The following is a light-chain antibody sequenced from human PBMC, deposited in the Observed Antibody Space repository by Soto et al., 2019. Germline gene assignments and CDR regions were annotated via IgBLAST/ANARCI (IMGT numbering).Light chain of an antibody. Sequence: EIVMTQSPATLSLSPGERATLSCRASQSVSSSYLSWYQQKPGQAPRLLIYVASTRATGIPARFSGSGSGTDFTLTISSLQPEDFAVYYCQQDYNIPWTFGQGTKVYIK. CDR3: QQDYNIPWT. V-gene: IGKV3D-7*01. CDR2: VAS. J-gene: IGKJ1*01. CDR1: QSVSSSY.